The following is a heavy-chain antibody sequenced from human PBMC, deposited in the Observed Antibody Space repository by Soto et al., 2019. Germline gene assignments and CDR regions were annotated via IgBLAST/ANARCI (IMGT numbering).Heavy chain of an antibody. V-gene: IGHV1-18*01. CDR3: ARYVPTKEVLRFLEWPLFDP. CDR2: ISAYNGNT. J-gene: IGHJ5*02. D-gene: IGHD3-3*01. CDR1: GYTFTSYG. Sequence: ASMKVSCKASGYTFTSYGISWVRQAPGQGLEWMGWISAYNGNTNYAQKLQGRVTMTTDTSTSTAYMELRSLRSDDTAVYYCARYVPTKEVLRFLEWPLFDPWGQGTLVTVSS.